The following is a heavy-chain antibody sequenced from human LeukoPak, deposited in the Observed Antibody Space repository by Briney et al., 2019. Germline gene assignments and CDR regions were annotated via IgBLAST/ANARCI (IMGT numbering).Heavy chain of an antibody. V-gene: IGHV3-74*01. CDR2: INSDGSST. D-gene: IGHD2-15*01. J-gene: IGHJ4*02. Sequence: GGSLRLSCAASGFTFSSYWMHWVRQAPGKGLVWVSRINSDGSSTSYADSVKGRFTISRDNAKNTLYLQMNSLRAEDTAVYYCTTSLTSGAYIDYWGQGTLVTVSS. CDR3: TTSLTSGAYIDY. CDR1: GFTFSSYW.